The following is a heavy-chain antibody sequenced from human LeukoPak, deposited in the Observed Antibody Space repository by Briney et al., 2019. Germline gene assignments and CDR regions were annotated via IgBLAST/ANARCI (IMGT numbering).Heavy chain of an antibody. D-gene: IGHD2-2*01. CDR3: ARLPAYCSSTSCYYDY. CDR2: IIPILGIA. Sequence: SVKVSCKASGSTFSSYAISWVRQAPGQGLEWVGRIIPILGIANYAQKFQGRVTITADKSTSTAYMELSSLRSEDTAVYYCARLPAYCSSTSCYYDYWGQGTLVTVSS. J-gene: IGHJ4*02. CDR1: GSTFSSYA. V-gene: IGHV1-69*04.